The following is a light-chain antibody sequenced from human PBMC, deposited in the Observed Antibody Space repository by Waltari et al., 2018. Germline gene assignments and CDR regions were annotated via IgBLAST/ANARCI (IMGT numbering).Light chain of an antibody. V-gene: IGLV6-57*02. Sequence: FVLPQPHSVSESPGETLTLSCTGSGGSIASDPVQWFQPRPGRAPPTLIYEDNQRPSGVPDRFSGSVDSSSNPASLTISGLKTEDEANYYCQSSDTNNVVFGGGTKVTVL. CDR3: QSSDTNNVV. CDR2: EDN. CDR1: GGSIASDP. J-gene: IGLJ2*01.